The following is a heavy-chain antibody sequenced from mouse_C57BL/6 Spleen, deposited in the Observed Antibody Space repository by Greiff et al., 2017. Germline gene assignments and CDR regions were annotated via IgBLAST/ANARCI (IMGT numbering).Heavy chain of an antibody. J-gene: IGHJ3*01. CDR2: INPNIGGT. V-gene: IGHV1-22*01. Sequence: VQLQQSGPELVKPGAPGQMSCKASGYTSTDSNMHGVKQSNGKSLEWSGYINPNIGGTSYNQKFKGKATLTVNKSSSTAYMELRSLTAVDSAVYYCARDYDYGWFTYWGQGTLFTVSA. CDR3: ARDYDYGWFTY. D-gene: IGHD2-4*01. CDR1: GYTSTDSN.